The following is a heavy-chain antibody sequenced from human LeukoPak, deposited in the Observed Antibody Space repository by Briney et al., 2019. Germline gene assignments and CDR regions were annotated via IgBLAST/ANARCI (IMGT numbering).Heavy chain of an antibody. J-gene: IGHJ6*02. D-gene: IGHD4-11*01. Sequence: PGGSLRLSCAASGFTFTSYAMSWVRQAPGKGLEWVSVLYSGGYANYTDSVEGRFTVSRDTSKNTLYLQMNSLRADDTALYYCARAYGNNGMDVWGQGTTVTVSS. CDR3: ARAYGNNGMDV. CDR1: GFTFTSYA. CDR2: LYSGGYA. V-gene: IGHV3-23*01.